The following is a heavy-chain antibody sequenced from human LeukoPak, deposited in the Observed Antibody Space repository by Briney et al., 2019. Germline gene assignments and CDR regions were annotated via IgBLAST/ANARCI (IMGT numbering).Heavy chain of an antibody. CDR2: IIPILGIA. V-gene: IGHV1-69*04. J-gene: IGHJ6*02. CDR1: GGTFSSYA. CDR3: ARGPPVPRIQLPGYYYYGMDV. D-gene: IGHD5-18*01. Sequence: SVKVSCKASGGTFSSYAISWVRQAPGQGLEWMGRIIPILGIANYAQKFQGRVTITADKSTSTAYMELSSLRSEDTAVYYCARGPPVPRIQLPGYYYYGMDVWGQGTTVTVSS.